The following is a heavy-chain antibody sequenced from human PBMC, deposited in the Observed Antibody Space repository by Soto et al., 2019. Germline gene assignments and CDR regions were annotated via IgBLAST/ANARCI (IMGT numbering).Heavy chain of an antibody. V-gene: IGHV6-1*01. Sequence: SQTLSLTCAISGDSVSSNSAAWNWIRQSPSRGLEWLGRTYYRSKWYNDYAVSVKSRITINTDTSKNQFFLQLNSVTPQDTAVYYCARAKQLVAPYYYYYGMDDWGQGTTVTVSS. CDR3: ARAKQLVAPYYYYYGMDD. CDR2: TYYRSKWYN. J-gene: IGHJ6*02. D-gene: IGHD6-6*01. CDR1: GDSVSSNSAA.